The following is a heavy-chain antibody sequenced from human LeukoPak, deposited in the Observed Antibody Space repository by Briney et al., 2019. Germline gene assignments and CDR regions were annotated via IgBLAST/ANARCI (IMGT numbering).Heavy chain of an antibody. V-gene: IGHV4-61*01. Sequence: ETLSLTCTVSGGSVSSGSYYWSWIRQPPGKGLEWIGYIYYSGSTNYNPSLKSRVTISVDTSKNQFSLKLSSVTAADTAVYYCAKTHYDFWSGYPSPPDYWGQGTLVTVSS. J-gene: IGHJ4*02. D-gene: IGHD3-3*01. CDR3: AKTHYDFWSGYPSPPDY. CDR2: IYYSGST. CDR1: GGSVSSGSYY.